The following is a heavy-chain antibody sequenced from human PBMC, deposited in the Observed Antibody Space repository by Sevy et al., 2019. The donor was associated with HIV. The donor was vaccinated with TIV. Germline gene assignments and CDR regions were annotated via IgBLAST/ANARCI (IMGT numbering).Heavy chain of an antibody. D-gene: IGHD3-9*01. CDR3: ASDRSVLGYFDWLSYYYYGMDV. CDR2: INPNSGGT. CDR1: GYTFTGYY. J-gene: IGHJ6*02. Sequence: ASVKFSCKASGYTFTGYYMHWVRQAPGQGLEWMGRINPNSGGTNYAQKFQGRVTMTRDTSISTAYMELSRLRSDDTAGYYCASDRSVLGYFDWLSYYYYGMDVWGQGTTVTVSS. V-gene: IGHV1-2*06.